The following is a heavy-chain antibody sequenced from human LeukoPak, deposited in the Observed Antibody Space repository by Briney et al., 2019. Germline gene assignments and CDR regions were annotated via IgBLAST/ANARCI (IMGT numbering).Heavy chain of an antibody. J-gene: IGHJ4*02. CDR2: ISAYSGKT. V-gene: IGHV1-18*01. D-gene: IGHD1-26*01. Sequence: ASVKVSCKASGYTLTSYGISWVRQAPGQGREWMGWISAYSGKTNYAQTLQGRVTMTTDTSTSTAYMDLMSLRSDGRAVYYCARDLTLVGAGTFGYWGQGTLVTVSS. CDR3: ARDLTLVGAGTFGY. CDR1: GYTLTSYG.